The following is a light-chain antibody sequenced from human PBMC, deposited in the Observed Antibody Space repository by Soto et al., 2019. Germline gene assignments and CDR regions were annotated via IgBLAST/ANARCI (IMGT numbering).Light chain of an antibody. Sequence: EIVLTQSPATLSLSPGERATLSRRASQSVSSYLAWYQQKPGQAPRLHIYGASTRATGIPDRFTGSGSGTDFTLTISRLEPEDFAVYYCQQYGSSPRTFGQGTKVDIK. V-gene: IGKV3-20*01. CDR2: GAS. CDR3: QQYGSSPRT. CDR1: QSVSSY. J-gene: IGKJ1*01.